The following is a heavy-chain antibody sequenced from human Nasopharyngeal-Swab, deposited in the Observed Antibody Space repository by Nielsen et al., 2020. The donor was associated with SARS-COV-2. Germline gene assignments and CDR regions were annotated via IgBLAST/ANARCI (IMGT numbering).Heavy chain of an antibody. CDR2: IYSGGST. CDR1: AFTFSSNY. CDR3: ARTINWGPFDY. D-gene: IGHD7-27*01. Sequence: GGSLRLSCAASAFTFSSNYMSWVRQAPGKGLEWVSVIYSGGSTCYADSVKGRFAISRDNSKNTLYLQMNSLRAEDTAVYYCARTINWGPFDYWGQGTLVTVSS. V-gene: IGHV3-53*01. J-gene: IGHJ4*02.